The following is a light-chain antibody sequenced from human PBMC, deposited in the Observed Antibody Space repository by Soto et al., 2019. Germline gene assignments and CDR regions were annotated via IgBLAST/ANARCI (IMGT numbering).Light chain of an antibody. J-gene: IGKJ1*01. CDR2: KAS. Sequence: DIQMTQSPSTLSGSVGDRVTITCRASQTISSRLAWYQQKPGEAPNHLIYKASTIKSGVPSRFSGSGSGTEFTLTISSRQPADFATYYCQHYNSNSEAFGQGTKVDIK. CDR1: QTISSR. V-gene: IGKV1-5*03. CDR3: QHYNSNSEA.